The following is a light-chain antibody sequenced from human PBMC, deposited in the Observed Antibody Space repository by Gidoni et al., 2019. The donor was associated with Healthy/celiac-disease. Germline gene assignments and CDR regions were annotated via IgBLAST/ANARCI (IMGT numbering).Light chain of an antibody. CDR1: SSDVGGYNY. CDR2: DVS. J-gene: IGLJ2*01. V-gene: IGLV2-14*01. Sequence: QSALPQPASVSGSPGHSITISCTGTSSDVGGYNYVPWYQQHPGKAPKLMIYDVSNRPSGVSNRFSGSKSGNTASLTISGLQAEDEADYYCSSYTSSSTPVVFGGGTKLTVL. CDR3: SSYTSSSTPVV.